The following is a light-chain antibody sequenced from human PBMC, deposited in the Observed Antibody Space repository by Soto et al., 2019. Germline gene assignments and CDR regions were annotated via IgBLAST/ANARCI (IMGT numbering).Light chain of an antibody. CDR2: DVS. V-gene: IGLV2-11*01. J-gene: IGLJ3*02. Sequence: QSALTQPRSVSGSPGQSVTTSCTGTNSDVGAYNYVSWYQQHPGKAPKLMLYDVSRRPSGVPDRFSGSKSGNTASLTISGLQAEDEADYYCCSYVGSYTWVFGGGTKVTVL. CDR1: NSDVGAYNY. CDR3: CSYVGSYTWV.